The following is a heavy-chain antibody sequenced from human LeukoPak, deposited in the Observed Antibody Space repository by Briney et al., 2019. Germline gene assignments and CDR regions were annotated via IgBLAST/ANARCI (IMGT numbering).Heavy chain of an antibody. J-gene: IGHJ4*02. CDR3: ARDRERGFDY. V-gene: IGHV1-18*01. CDR1: GYTFNTYG. Sequence: ASVKVSCKASGYTFNTYGISWVRQAPGQGLEWMGWIGTENAYTIYADNFQGRFTLTTDTSTTTFHMELRSLRSDDPAVEYCARDRERGFDYWGQGSLVTVSS. CDR2: IGTENAYT. D-gene: IGHD5-24*01.